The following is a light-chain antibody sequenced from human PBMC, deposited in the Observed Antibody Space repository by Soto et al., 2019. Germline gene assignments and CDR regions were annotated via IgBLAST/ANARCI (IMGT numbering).Light chain of an antibody. CDR2: EVS. V-gene: IGLV2-23*02. J-gene: IGLJ2*01. CDR3: CTYTGSIPFVV. CDR1: SSAVGNYNL. Sequence: QSALTQPASVSGSPGQSITISCTGTSSAVGNYNLVSWYQQHPGKAPKLLIYEVSKRPSGISDRFSGSKSGNTSSLTISDLQSADEVDYYCCTYTGSIPFVVFGGGTNLTVL.